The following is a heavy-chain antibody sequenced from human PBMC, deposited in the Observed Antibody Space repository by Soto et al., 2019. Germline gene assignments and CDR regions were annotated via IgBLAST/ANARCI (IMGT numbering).Heavy chain of an antibody. Sequence: SETLSLTCTVSGGSISSYYWSWIRQHPGKGLEWIGYIYYSGSTYYNPSLKSRVTISVDTSKNQFSLKLSSVTAADTAVYYCARDMVRGVFDYWGQGTLVTVSS. V-gene: IGHV4-59*06. J-gene: IGHJ4*02. CDR1: GGSISSYY. CDR3: ARDMVRGVFDY. CDR2: IYYSGST. D-gene: IGHD3-10*01.